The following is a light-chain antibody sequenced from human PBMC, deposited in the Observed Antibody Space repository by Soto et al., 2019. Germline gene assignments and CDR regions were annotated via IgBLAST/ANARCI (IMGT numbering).Light chain of an antibody. J-gene: IGLJ1*01. Sequence: QSVLTQPPSASGSPGQSVTISCSGSSSNIGGNSVSWYQQLPGTAPKLLIYDDDKRPSGIPDRFSGSKSGTSATLGITGFRTGDEADYYCGSWDSSLSAYVFGTGTKVTVL. CDR3: GSWDSSLSAYV. CDR2: DDD. V-gene: IGLV1-51*01. CDR1: SSNIGGNS.